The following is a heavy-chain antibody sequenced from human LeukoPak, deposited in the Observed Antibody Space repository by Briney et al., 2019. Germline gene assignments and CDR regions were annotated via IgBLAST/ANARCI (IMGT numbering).Heavy chain of an antibody. J-gene: IGHJ4*02. V-gene: IGHV3-53*01. CDR2: IYSGGST. D-gene: IGHD6-13*01. CDR3: VIAAAGSPPDY. Sequence: GGSLRLSCAASGFTVSSNYMSWVRQAPGKGLEWVSVIYSGGSTYYADSVKGRFTISRDNSKNTLYLQMNSLRAEDTAVYYCVIAAAGSPPDYWGQGTLATVSS. CDR1: GFTVSSNY.